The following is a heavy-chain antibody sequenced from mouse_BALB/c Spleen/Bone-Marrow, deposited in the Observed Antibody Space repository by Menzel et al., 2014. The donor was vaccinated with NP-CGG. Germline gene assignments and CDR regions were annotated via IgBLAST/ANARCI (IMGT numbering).Heavy chain of an antibody. D-gene: IGHD2-3*01. J-gene: IGHJ3*01. V-gene: IGHV10-1*02. CDR2: IRSKSNNYAT. CDR1: GFTFNTYA. Sequence: EVKLVESGGGLVQPKGSLKLSCAASGFTFNTYAMNWVRQAPGKGLEWVARIRSKSNNYATYYADSVKDMFTISRDDSQTLFYLQMNNLKTEDTAMYYCVVAIDGYYFFAYWGQGTLVTVSA. CDR3: VVAIDGYYFFAY.